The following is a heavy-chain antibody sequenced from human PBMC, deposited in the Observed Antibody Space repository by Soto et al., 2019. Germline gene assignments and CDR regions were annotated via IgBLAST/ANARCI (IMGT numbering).Heavy chain of an antibody. V-gene: IGHV3-64D*09. CDR3: VKADCGGDCYSAYFDY. D-gene: IGHD2-21*02. Sequence: GGSLRLSCSASGFTFSSYAMHWVRQAPGKGLEYVSAISSNGGSTYYADSVKGRFTISRDNSKNTLYLQMSSLRAEDTAVYYCVKADCGGDCYSAYFDYWGQGTLVTVSS. CDR1: GFTFSSYA. CDR2: ISSNGGST. J-gene: IGHJ4*02.